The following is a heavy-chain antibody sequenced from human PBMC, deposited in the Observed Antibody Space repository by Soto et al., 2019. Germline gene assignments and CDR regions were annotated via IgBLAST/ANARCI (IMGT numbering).Heavy chain of an antibody. J-gene: IGHJ4*02. CDR2: ISSSSSTI. CDR3: ARDAAYSRPDSPVFNV. D-gene: IGHD2-21*01. CDR1: GFTFSSYS. Sequence: GGSLRLSCAASGFTFSSYSMNWVRQAPGKGLEWVSYISSSSSTIYYADSVKGRFTISRDNAKNSLYLQMNSLRAEDTAVYYCARDAAYSRPDSPVFNVWGQGTLVTVSS. V-gene: IGHV3-48*01.